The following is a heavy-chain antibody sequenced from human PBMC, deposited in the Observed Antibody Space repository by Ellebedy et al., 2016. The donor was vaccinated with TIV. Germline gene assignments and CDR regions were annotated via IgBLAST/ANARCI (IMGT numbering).Heavy chain of an antibody. V-gene: IGHV1-69*13. Sequence: SVKVSCXASGGVFSSYASSWVRQAPAQGLEWMGGIIPIFGTANYAQKFQGRVTITADESTSTAYMELSSLGTEDTAVYYCARGVRTTYGMDVWGQGTTVTVSS. CDR3: ARGVRTTYGMDV. J-gene: IGHJ6*02. CDR2: IIPIFGTA. CDR1: GGVFSSYA. D-gene: IGHD3-10*01.